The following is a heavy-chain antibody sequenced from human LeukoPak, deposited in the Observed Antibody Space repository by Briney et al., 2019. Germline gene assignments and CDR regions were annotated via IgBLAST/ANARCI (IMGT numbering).Heavy chain of an antibody. CDR2: IYYSGST. J-gene: IGHJ4*02. Sequence: SETLSLTCTVSGGSISSSSYYWGWIRQPPGKGLEWIGSIYYSGSTDNNPSLKSRVTISVDTSKNQFSLKLSSVTAADTAVYYCAREEHSTSVDYWGQGTLVTVSS. CDR3: AREEHSTSVDY. D-gene: IGHD6-6*01. CDR1: GGSISSSSYY. V-gene: IGHV4-39*02.